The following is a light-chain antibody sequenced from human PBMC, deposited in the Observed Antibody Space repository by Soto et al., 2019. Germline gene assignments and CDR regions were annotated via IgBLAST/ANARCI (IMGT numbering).Light chain of an antibody. CDR3: QQYYSTPLT. CDR2: WAS. CDR1: QSVLYSSNNKNY. Sequence: DIVMTQSPDSLAVSLGERATINCNSSQSVLYSSNNKNYLAWYQQKPGQTPKLIIYWASTRESGVPDRFSGSGSGTDFPLTISSQQAEDVAVYYCQQYYSTPLTFGGGTKVVIK. V-gene: IGKV4-1*01. J-gene: IGKJ4*01.